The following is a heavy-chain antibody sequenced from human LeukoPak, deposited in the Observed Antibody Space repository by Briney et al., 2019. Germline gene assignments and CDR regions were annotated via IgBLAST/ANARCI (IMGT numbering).Heavy chain of an antibody. CDR1: GGDSISSGDYY. J-gene: IGHJ4*02. Sequence: SETLSLTCTVSGGDSISSGDYYWNWIRQPPGKGLEWIAYVYYTGSTSYSPSLKSRVTISIDTSKNQFSLKLSSVTAADTAVYYCVRVRPGGNYFRFDSWGQGTLVTVFS. V-gene: IGHV4-30-4*08. CDR3: VRVRPGGNYFRFDS. D-gene: IGHD1-7*01. CDR2: VYYTGST.